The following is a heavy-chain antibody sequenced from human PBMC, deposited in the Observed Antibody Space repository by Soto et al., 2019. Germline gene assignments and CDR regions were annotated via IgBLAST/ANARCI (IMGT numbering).Heavy chain of an antibody. CDR1: GGSFSGYY. CDR2: INHSGST. Sequence: PSETLSLTCAVYGGSFSGYYWSWIRQPPGKGLEWIGEINHSGSTNYNPSLKSRVTISVDTSKNQFSLKLSSVTAADTAVYYCARAEADTAMVMGGYYFDYWGQGTLVTVSS. CDR3: ARAEADTAMVMGGYYFDY. J-gene: IGHJ4*02. D-gene: IGHD5-18*01. V-gene: IGHV4-34*01.